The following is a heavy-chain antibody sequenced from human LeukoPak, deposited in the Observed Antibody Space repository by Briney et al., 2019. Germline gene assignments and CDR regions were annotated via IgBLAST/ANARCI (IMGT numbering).Heavy chain of an antibody. Sequence: SETLSLTCTVSGGSISSYYWSWIRQPPGKGLECIGYIYFSGSANYNPSLKGRVTMAVDTSKTHFSLKLTSVTAADTAVYYCARDVAAAGTDYYYYYGMDVWGQGTTVTVSS. V-gene: IGHV4-59*01. CDR3: ARDVAAAGTDYYYYYGMDV. D-gene: IGHD6-13*01. CDR1: GGSISSYY. J-gene: IGHJ6*02. CDR2: IYFSGSA.